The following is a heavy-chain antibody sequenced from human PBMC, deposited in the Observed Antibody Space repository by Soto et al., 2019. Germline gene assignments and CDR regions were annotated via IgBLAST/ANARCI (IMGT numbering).Heavy chain of an antibody. CDR3: ARGRPGEGAFDI. Sequence: PSETLSLTCAVSGYSISSGYYWGCIRQPPGKGLEWIGSIYHSGSTYYNPSLKSRVTISVDTSKNQFSLKLSSVTAADTAVYYCARGRPGEGAFDIWGQGTMVTVSS. CDR2: IYHSGST. J-gene: IGHJ3*02. V-gene: IGHV4-38-2*01. CDR1: GYSISSGYY. D-gene: IGHD4-17*01.